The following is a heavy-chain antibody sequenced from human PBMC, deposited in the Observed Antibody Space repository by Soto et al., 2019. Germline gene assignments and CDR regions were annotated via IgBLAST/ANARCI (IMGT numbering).Heavy chain of an antibody. CDR3: EGPWNNQ. J-gene: IGHJ4*02. CDR2: MNPNSGNT. V-gene: IGHV1-8*01. D-gene: IGHD1-1*01. CDR1: GYTFTSYD. Sequence: GASVKVSCKASGYTFTSYDINWVRQATGQGLEWMGWMNPNSGNTGYAQKFQGRVTMTRDTSISTAYMELSSLRDEDTAVYYGEGPWNNQWGQGTSVTVSS.